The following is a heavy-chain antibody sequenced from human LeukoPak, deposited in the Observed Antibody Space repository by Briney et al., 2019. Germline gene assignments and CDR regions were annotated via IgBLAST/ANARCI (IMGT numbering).Heavy chain of an antibody. D-gene: IGHD3-10*01. CDR3: ARDRTPYYYGSGSYLFYYMDV. J-gene: IGHJ6*03. CDR2: INPSGGST. V-gene: IGHV1-46*01. CDR1: GYTFTSYY. Sequence: ASVKVSCKASGYTFTSYYMHWVRQAPGQGLEWMGIINPSGGSTSYAQKFQGRVTMTRDMSTSTVYMELSSLRSEDTAVYYCARDRTPYYYGSGSYLFYYMDVWGKGTTVTISS.